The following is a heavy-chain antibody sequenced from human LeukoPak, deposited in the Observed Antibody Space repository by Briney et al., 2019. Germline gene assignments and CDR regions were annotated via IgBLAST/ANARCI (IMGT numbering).Heavy chain of an antibody. V-gene: IGHV4-59*12. J-gene: IGHJ4*02. CDR3: AGIAAAGTWLDY. D-gene: IGHD6-13*01. CDR2: IYYSGST. Sequence: SETLSLTCTVSGGSISSYYWSWIRQPPGKGLEWIGYIYYSGSTNYNPSLKSRVTISVDTSKNQFSLKLSSVTAADTAVYYCAGIAAAGTWLDYWGQGTLVTVSS. CDR1: GGSISSYY.